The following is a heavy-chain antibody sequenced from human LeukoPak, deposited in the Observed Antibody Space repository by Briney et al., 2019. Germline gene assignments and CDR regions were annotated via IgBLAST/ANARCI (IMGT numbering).Heavy chain of an antibody. D-gene: IGHD3-10*01. CDR3: AKEKGGRFLMVRGVSDY. CDR2: IYSGGDT. V-gene: IGHV3-66*01. Sequence: PGGSLRLSCAASGVTVSNNFMLWVRQAPGKGLEWVSLIYSGGDTHYADSVKGRFTISRDNSKNTLYLQMNSLRAEDTAVYYCAKEKGGRFLMVRGVSDYWGQGTLVTVSS. J-gene: IGHJ4*02. CDR1: GVTVSNNF.